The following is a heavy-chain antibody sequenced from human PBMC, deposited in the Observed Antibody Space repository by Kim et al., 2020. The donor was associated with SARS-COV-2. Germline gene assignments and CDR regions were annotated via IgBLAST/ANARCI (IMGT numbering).Heavy chain of an antibody. V-gene: IGHV3-66*01. CDR3: ASCSSGWYYFDY. D-gene: IGHD6-19*01. J-gene: IGHJ4*02. Sequence: YAGSRKGSITLSRNNSKNTLLLQMNRLRAEDTAVYYCASCSSGWYYFDYWGQGTLVTVSS.